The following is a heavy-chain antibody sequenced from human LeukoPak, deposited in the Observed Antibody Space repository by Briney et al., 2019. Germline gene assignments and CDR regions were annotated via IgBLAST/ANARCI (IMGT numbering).Heavy chain of an antibody. CDR1: GSTVSSNY. J-gene: IGHJ3*02. D-gene: IGHD1-26*01. Sequence: GGSLRLSCAASGSTVSSNYMSWVRQAPGKGLEWVSVIYSGGSTYYADSVKGRFTISRDNSKNTLYLQMNSLRAEDTAVYYCARVGGSYHDAFDIWGQGTMVTVSS. V-gene: IGHV3-53*01. CDR3: ARVGGSYHDAFDI. CDR2: IYSGGST.